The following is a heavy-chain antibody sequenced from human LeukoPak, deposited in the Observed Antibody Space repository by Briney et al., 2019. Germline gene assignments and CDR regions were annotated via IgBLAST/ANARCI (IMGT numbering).Heavy chain of an antibody. J-gene: IGHJ3*02. CDR1: GYTFTGYY. V-gene: IGHV1-2*02. CDR2: INPNSGGT. Sequence: GASVKVSCRASGYTFTGYYMHWVRQAPGQGLEWMGWINPNSGGTNYAQKFQGRVTMTRDTSISTTYMELSRLRSDDTAVYYCARDSQARRITMVRGVDDAFDIWGRGTMVTVSS. CDR3: ARDSQARRITMVRGVDDAFDI. D-gene: IGHD3-10*01.